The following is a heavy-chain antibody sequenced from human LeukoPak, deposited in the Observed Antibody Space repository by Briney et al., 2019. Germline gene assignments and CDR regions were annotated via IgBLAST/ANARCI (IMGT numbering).Heavy chain of an antibody. CDR2: ISWNSGSI. CDR3: AKDRAPVTPYYFDY. J-gene: IGHJ4*02. V-gene: IGHV3-9*03. D-gene: IGHD1-26*01. Sequence: GGSLRLSCAASGFTFDDYAMHWVRQAPGKGLEWVSGISWNSGSIGYADSVKGRFTISRDNAKNSLYPQMNSLRAEDMALYYCAKDRAPVTPYYFDYWGQGTLVTVSS. CDR1: GFTFDDYA.